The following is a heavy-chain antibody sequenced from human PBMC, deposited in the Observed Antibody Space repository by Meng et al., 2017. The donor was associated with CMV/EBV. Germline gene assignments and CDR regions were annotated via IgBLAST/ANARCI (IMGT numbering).Heavy chain of an antibody. J-gene: IGHJ5*02. Sequence: SGYTFAGYYMHWVRQAPGQGLEWMGWINPNSGGTNYAQKFQGRVTMTRDTSISTAYMELSRLRSDDTAVYYCARAPRIVGARDWFDPWGQGTLVTVSS. CDR3: ARAPRIVGARDWFDP. CDR2: INPNSGGT. D-gene: IGHD1-26*01. CDR1: GYTFAGYY. V-gene: IGHV1-2*02.